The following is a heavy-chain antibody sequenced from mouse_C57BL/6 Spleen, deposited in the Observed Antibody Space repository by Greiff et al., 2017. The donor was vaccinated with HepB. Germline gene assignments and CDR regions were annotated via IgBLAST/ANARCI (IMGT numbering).Heavy chain of an antibody. CDR2: IDPETGGT. CDR1: GYTFTDYE. V-gene: IGHV1-15*01. D-gene: IGHD2-5*01. CDR3: TRWSYYSNLYFDY. J-gene: IGHJ2*01. Sequence: VQLQESGAELVRPGASVTLSCKASGYTFTDYEMHWVKQTPVHGLEWIGAIDPETGGTAYNQKFKGKAILTADKSSSTAYMELRSLTSEDSAVYYCTRWSYYSNLYFDYWGQGTTLTVSS.